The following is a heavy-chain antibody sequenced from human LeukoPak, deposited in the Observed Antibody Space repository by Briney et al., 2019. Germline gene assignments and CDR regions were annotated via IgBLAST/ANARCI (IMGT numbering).Heavy chain of an antibody. CDR1: GGSISSYY. V-gene: IGHV4-59*01. D-gene: IGHD4-17*01. J-gene: IGHJ5*02. Sequence: SETLSLTCTASGGSISSYYWSWIRQPPGKGLEWIGYIYYSGSTNYNPSLKSRVAISVDTSKNQFSLKLSSVTAADTAVYYCASGLYGDYDIDWFDPWGQGTLVTVSS. CDR3: ASGLYGDYDIDWFDP. CDR2: IYYSGST.